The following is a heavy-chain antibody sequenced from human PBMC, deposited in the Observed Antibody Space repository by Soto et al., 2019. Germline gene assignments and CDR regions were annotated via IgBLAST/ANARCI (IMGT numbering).Heavy chain of an antibody. J-gene: IGHJ4*02. CDR2: ISHSVST. CDR3: TRDGDYGYSLAY. CDR1: GASISKGKW. Sequence: QVQLQESGPGLVKPSETLTLTCAVSGASISKGKWWSWVRQPPGKGLEWIGEISHSVSTNYNPSLRSRFTIEVDKSKNQFSLKFSVTAADTAMYYCTRDGDYGYSLAYWGQGTLVTVSS. D-gene: IGHD2-21*01. V-gene: IGHV4-4*02.